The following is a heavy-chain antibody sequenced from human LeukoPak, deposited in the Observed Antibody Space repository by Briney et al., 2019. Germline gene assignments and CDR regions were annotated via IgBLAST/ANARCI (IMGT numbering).Heavy chain of an antibody. CDR1: GFTFSSYA. Sequence: GRSLRLSCAASGFTFSSYAMHWVRQTPGKGLEWVAVISYDGSNKYYADSVKGRFTISRDNSKNTLYLQMNSLRAEDTAVYYCARDRLDRAAFDIWGQGTMVTVSS. CDR3: ARDRLDRAAFDI. CDR2: ISYDGSNK. V-gene: IGHV3-30*04. J-gene: IGHJ3*02. D-gene: IGHD2-2*03.